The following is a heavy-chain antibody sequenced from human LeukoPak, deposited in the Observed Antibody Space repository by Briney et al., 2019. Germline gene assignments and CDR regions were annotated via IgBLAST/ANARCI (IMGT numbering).Heavy chain of an antibody. D-gene: IGHD3-10*01. Sequence: PGGSLRLSCAASGFTFSNAWMSWVRQAPGKGLEWVGRIKSKTDGGTTDYAAPVKGRFTIPRDDSKNTLYLQMNSLKTEDTAVYYCSTAMVRGVKGTSDYWGQGTLVTVSS. V-gene: IGHV3-15*01. CDR1: GFTFSNAW. J-gene: IGHJ4*02. CDR2: IKSKTDGGTT. CDR3: STAMVRGVKGTSDY.